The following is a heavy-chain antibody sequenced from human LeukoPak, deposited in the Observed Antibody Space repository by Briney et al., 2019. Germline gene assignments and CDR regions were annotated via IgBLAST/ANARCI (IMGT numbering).Heavy chain of an antibody. J-gene: IGHJ5*02. V-gene: IGHV4-59*01. Sequence: SETLSLTCTVTGGSISSYYWSWIRQPPGKGLEWIGYIYYSGSTNYNPSLKSRVTISVDTSKNQFSLKLSSVTAADTAVYYCARELRAVTTTEGWFDAWGQGTLVTVSS. D-gene: IGHD4-17*01. CDR2: IYYSGST. CDR1: GGSISSYY. CDR3: ARELRAVTTTEGWFDA.